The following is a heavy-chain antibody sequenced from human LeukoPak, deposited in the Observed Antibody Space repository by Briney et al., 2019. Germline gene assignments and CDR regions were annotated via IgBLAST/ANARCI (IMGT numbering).Heavy chain of an antibody. CDR1: GFTFSSYW. V-gene: IGHV3-7*01. J-gene: IGHJ4*02. CDR3: ATSRTFDY. Sequence: GGSLRLSCAASGFTFSSYWMSWVRQAPGMGLEWVANIKQDGSEKYYVDSVKGRFTIPRDNAKSSLYLQMNSLRAEDTAVYYCATSRTFDYWGQGTLVTVSS. CDR2: IKQDGSEK.